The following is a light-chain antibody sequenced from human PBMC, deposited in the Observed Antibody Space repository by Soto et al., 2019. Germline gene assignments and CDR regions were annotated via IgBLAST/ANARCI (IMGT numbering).Light chain of an antibody. V-gene: IGKV1-9*01. CDR2: SAS. J-gene: IGKJ3*01. Sequence: DIHLTQSPSFLSASEGDRVTITCRTSQGIANYLAWFQQKPGKAPKLLIDSASTLQSGVPSRFSGSGVGTEFTLTITSLQPEDSATYYCQQHSIYPLTFGPGTRVDIK. CDR1: QGIANY. CDR3: QQHSIYPLT.